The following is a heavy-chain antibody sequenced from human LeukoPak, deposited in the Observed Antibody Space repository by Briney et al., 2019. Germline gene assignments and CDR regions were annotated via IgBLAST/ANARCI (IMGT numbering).Heavy chain of an antibody. V-gene: IGHV5-51*01. D-gene: IGHD2-15*01. Sequence: ESLKISCKGSGYSFTSYWIGWVRQMPGKSLESMQFIYPADSDTTFNPSFQGQVTISDDKSTSTAYLQWSSLKASDTAMYYCARPALGGPTDYWGQGTLVTVSS. CDR3: ARPALGGPTDY. CDR1: GYSFTSYW. CDR2: IYPADSDT. J-gene: IGHJ4*02.